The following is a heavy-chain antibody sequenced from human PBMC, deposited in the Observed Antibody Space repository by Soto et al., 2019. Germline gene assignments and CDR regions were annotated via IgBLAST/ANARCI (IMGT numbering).Heavy chain of an antibody. J-gene: IGHJ6*03. Sequence: SETLSLTCTVSGGSISSYYWSWIRQPPGKGLEWIGYIYYSGSTNYNPSLKSRVTISVDTSKNQFSLKLSSVTAADTAVYYCASLVGDTAMPPHSYYYYYMDVWGKGTTVTVSS. CDR1: GGSISSYY. V-gene: IGHV4-59*08. D-gene: IGHD5-18*01. CDR3: ASLVGDTAMPPHSYYYYYMDV. CDR2: IYYSGST.